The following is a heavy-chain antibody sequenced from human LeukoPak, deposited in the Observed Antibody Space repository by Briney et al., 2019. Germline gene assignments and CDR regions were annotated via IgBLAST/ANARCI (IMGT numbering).Heavy chain of an antibody. D-gene: IGHD3-16*01. CDR3: ATWGLHFDI. V-gene: IGHV1-2*02. CDR2: IRPNSGGT. CDR1: GYIFKGHG. J-gene: IGHJ3*02. Sequence: ASVKVSCKALGYIFKGHGFSWVRQAPGQGLEWMGWIRPNSGGTNYTQKFQGRVTMTRDTSINTAYMELSRLTSDDTAVYFCATWGLHFDIWGQGTMVIVAS.